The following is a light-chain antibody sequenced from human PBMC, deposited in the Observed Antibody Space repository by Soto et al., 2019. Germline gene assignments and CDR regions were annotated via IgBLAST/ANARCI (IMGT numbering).Light chain of an antibody. J-gene: IGLJ2*01. CDR1: SGSIASKD. V-gene: IGLV6-57*01. CDR3: QSYDGRDVV. Sequence: NFMLTQPHSVSASPGKTVTISCTRSSGSIASKDVQWYQQRPGSSPNTVIYEDDQRPSGVPDRFSGSIDSSSNFASLTISGLKTEDEADYYCQSYDGRDVVFGGGTKLTVL. CDR2: EDD.